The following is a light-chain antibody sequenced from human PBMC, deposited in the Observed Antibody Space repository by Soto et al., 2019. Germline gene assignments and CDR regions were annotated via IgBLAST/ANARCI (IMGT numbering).Light chain of an antibody. CDR1: QSVSTNY. CDR2: DAY. CDR3: QHYNNWPFT. J-gene: IGKJ2*01. Sequence: EIVLTQSPATLSLSPGERATLYCGASQSVSTNYLAWYQQKPGLAPRLLIYDAYSRATGISDRFSGSGSGTEFTLTISSLQSEDFAVYYCQHYNNWPFTFGQGTKVEIK. V-gene: IGKV3D-20*01.